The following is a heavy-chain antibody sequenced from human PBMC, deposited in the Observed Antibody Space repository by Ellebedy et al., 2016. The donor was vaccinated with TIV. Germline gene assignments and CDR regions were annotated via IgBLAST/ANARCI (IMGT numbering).Heavy chain of an antibody. Sequence: AASVKVSCKASGYTFTTYAMHWVRQAPGQRLEWMGWIDAGNGDTKYSQKLQGRVTMTTDTSTSTAYMELRSLRSEDTAVYYCVRDLGAAGAGTSSLFDYWGQGNLVTVSS. CDR3: VRDLGAAGAGTSSLFDY. V-gene: IGHV1-3*01. CDR1: GYTFTTYA. CDR2: IDAGNGDT. J-gene: IGHJ4*02. D-gene: IGHD6-13*01.